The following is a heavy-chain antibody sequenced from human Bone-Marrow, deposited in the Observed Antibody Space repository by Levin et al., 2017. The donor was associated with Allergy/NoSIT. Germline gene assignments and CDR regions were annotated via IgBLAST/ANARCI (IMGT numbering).Heavy chain of an antibody. J-gene: IGHJ4*02. D-gene: IGHD6-19*01. V-gene: IGHV5-51*01. CDR1: AYSFIDYW. CDR2: VWPDDSDA. CDR3: ARRGSSVAGSPFDF. Sequence: GESLKISCTASAYSFIDYWIVWVRQVPGKGLEWVGIVWPDDSDAKYNPSFRGHVTISADKSINTVYMQWNSLRASDTATYYCARRGSSVAGSPFDFWGQGTQVTVSS.